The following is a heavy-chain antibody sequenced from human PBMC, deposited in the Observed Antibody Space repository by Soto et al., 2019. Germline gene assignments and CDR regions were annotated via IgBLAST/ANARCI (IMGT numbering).Heavy chain of an antibody. Sequence: QITLKESGPTLVKPTQTLTLTCTFSGFSLSTSGVGVGWIRQPPGKALEWLALIYWNDDKRYSPSLKSRLTITKDTSKNQVVRTMTNMDPVDTATYYCAHSVRGYQLLDYWGQGTLVTVSS. V-gene: IGHV2-5*01. CDR3: AHSVRGYQLLDY. CDR2: IYWNDDK. D-gene: IGHD3-16*02. J-gene: IGHJ4*02. CDR1: GFSLSTSGVG.